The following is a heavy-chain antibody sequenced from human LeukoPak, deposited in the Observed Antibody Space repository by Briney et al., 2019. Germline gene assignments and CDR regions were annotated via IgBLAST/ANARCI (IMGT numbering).Heavy chain of an antibody. J-gene: IGHJ6*03. V-gene: IGHV4-39*01. Sequence: KPSETLSLTCTVSGGSISSSSYSWGWIRQPPGEGLEWIGSIYYSGTTYYNPSLNSRVTISVDTSKNQFSLELSFVTAADTALYYCARHTYTYAKYYYYMDVWGKGTTVTVSS. D-gene: IGHD5-18*01. CDR1: GGSISSSSYS. CDR3: ARHTYTYAKYYYYMDV. CDR2: IYYSGTT.